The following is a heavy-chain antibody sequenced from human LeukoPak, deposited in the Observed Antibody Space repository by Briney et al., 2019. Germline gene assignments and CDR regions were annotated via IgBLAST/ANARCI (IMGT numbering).Heavy chain of an antibody. CDR1: GFTFSSYA. CDR2: ISYDGSNK. J-gene: IGHJ5*02. CDR3: AKDWFGGHWFDP. Sequence: GRSLRLSCAASGFTFSSYAMHWVRQAPGKGLEWVAVISYDGSNKYYADSVKGRFTISRDNSENTLYLQMNSLRAEDTAVYYCAKDWFGGHWFDPWGQGTLVTVSS. V-gene: IGHV3-30*04. D-gene: IGHD3-10*01.